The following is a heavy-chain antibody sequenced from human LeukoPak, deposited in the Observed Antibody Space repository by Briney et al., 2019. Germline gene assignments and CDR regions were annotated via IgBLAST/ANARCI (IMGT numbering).Heavy chain of an antibody. J-gene: IGHJ5*02. D-gene: IGHD5-18*01. CDR1: GGSISSYY. CDR2: IYYSGST. V-gene: IGHV4-59*01. CDR3: ARGGYSYPIWFDP. Sequence: SETLSLTCTVSGGSISSYYWSWIRQPPGKGLEWIGYIYYSGSTNYNPSLKSRVTISVDTSKNQFSLKLSSVTAADTAVYYCARGGYSYPIWFDPWGQGTLVTVSS.